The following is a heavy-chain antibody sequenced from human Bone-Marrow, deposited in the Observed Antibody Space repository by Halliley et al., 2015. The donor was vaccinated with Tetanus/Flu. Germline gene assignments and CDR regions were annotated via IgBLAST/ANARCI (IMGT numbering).Heavy chain of an antibody. V-gene: IGHV4-59*01. CDR2: IYNSGTT. J-gene: IGHJ4*02. Sequence: TLSLTCTVSGGSISSYYWTWIRQPPGKGLEWIGYIYNSGTTNYSPSLKSRVTISVDTSKNKFSLKLRSVTAADTAVYYCARGNPDKTRGWYWRQMIDYWGQGTLVAVSS. CDR3: ARGNPDKTRGWYWRQMIDY. D-gene: IGHD6-19*01. CDR1: GGSISSYY.